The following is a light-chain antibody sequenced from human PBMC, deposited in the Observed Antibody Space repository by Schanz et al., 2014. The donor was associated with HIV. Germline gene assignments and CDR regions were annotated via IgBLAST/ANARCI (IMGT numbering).Light chain of an antibody. Sequence: DIQVTQSPSTLSASVGDRVTITCRASQTIGKWLTWYQQKPGKAPNLLIYQASTLEIGVSSRFSGSGSGTEFTLTISSLQPEDFAAYYCQQSHSNPRTFGQGTKVEV. J-gene: IGKJ1*01. CDR2: QAS. CDR3: QQSHSNPRT. V-gene: IGKV1-5*03. CDR1: QTIGKW.